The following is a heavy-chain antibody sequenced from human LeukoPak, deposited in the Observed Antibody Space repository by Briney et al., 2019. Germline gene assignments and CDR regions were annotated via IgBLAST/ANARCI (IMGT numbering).Heavy chain of an antibody. D-gene: IGHD6-13*01. CDR2: IWYDGSNK. J-gene: IGHJ4*02. Sequence: GGSLRLSCAASGLTFSSHWMHWVRQAPGKGLEWVAVIWYDGSNKYYADSVKGRFTISRDNSKNTLYLQMNSLRAEDTAVYYCARQGSSWYSPGYWGQGTLVTVSS. CDR3: ARQGSSWYSPGY. CDR1: GLTFSSHW. V-gene: IGHV3-33*08.